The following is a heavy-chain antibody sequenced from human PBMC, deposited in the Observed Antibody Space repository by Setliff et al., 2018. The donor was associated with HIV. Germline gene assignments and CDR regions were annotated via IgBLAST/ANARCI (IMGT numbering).Heavy chain of an antibody. CDR2: INHSGST. Sequence: SETLSLTCAVYGGSFSSYYWSWIRQPPGKGLEWIGEINHSGSTYYNPSLKSRVTISVDTSKNQFSLNLTSVTAADTAVYYCARDRGSYNFWSGLARGDNWFDPWGQGTLVTVSS. J-gene: IGHJ5*02. V-gene: IGHV4-34*01. CDR1: GGSFSSYY. D-gene: IGHD3-3*01. CDR3: ARDRGSYNFWSGLARGDNWFDP.